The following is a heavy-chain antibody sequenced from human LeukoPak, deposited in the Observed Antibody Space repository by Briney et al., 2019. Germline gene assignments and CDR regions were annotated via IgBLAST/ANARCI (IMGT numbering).Heavy chain of an antibody. CDR2: ISGSGGST. Sequence: GGSLRLSCAASGFTFSTYSMTWVRQAPGKGLEWVSAISGSGGSTYYADSVKGRFTISRDNSKNTLYLQMNSLRVEDTAVYYCATLPYYYDSSGSYYFDYWGQGTLVTVSS. CDR1: GFTFSTYS. D-gene: IGHD3-22*01. V-gene: IGHV3-23*01. CDR3: ATLPYYYDSSGSYYFDY. J-gene: IGHJ4*02.